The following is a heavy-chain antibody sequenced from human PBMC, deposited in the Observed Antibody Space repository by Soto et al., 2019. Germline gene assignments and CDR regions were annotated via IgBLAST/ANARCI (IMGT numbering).Heavy chain of an antibody. CDR3: ARVAPYYYGSGSYHFVY. J-gene: IGHJ4*02. CDR2: IKQDGSEK. Sequence: GGSLRLSCAASGFTFSSYQMNWVRQAPGKGLEWVANIKQDGSEKYYVDSVKGRFTISRDNAKNSLYLQMNSLRAEDTAVYYCARVAPYYYGSGSYHFVYSGQGPLVTVPS. CDR1: GFTFSSYQ. V-gene: IGHV3-7*01. D-gene: IGHD3-10*01.